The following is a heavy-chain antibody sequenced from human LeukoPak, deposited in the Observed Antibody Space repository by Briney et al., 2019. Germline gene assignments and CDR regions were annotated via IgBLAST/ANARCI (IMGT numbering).Heavy chain of an antibody. Sequence: SETLALTCTVSGGSISSYYWSWIRQPPGKGLEWIGYIYYSWSTNYNPSLKSRVTISVDTSKNQFSLKLSSVTAADTAVYYCARTRGSGWPYCYYGMDVWGQGTTVTVSS. D-gene: IGHD6-19*01. CDR1: GGSISSYY. CDR2: IYYSWST. V-gene: IGHV4-59*08. CDR3: ARTRGSGWPYCYYGMDV. J-gene: IGHJ6*02.